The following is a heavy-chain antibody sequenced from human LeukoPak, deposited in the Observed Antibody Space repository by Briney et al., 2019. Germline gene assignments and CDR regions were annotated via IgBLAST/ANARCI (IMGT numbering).Heavy chain of an antibody. CDR2: ISSTSNYI. CDR1: GFNFSSNS. J-gene: IGHJ4*02. V-gene: IGHV3-21*01. Sequence: GGSLRLSCAASGFNFSSNSMHWVRQAPGKGLEWVSSISSTSNYIYYADSVKGRFTISRDNSKNTLYLQMNSLRAEDTAVYYCASGRLLWFGELLVWGQGTLVTVSS. D-gene: IGHD3-10*01. CDR3: ASGRLLWFGELLV.